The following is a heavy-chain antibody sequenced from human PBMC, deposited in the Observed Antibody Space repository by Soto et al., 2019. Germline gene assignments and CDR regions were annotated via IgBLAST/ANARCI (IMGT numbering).Heavy chain of an antibody. CDR3: ARGTRVYYDRQLPGYYYYYYGMDV. CDR2: IIPIFGTA. D-gene: IGHD3-22*01. V-gene: IGHV1-69*19. CDR1: GGTFSSYA. J-gene: IGHJ6*02. Sequence: QVQLVQSGAEVKKPGSSVKVSCKASGGTFSSYAISWVRQAPGQGLEWMGGIIPIFGTANYAQKFQGRVTITADESTSTAYMDLSSLRSEDTAVYYCARGTRVYYDRQLPGYYYYYYGMDVWGQGTTVTVSS.